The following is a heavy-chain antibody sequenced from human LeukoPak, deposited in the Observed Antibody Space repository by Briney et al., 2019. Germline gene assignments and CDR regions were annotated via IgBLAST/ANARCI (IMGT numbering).Heavy chain of an antibody. Sequence: PGGSLRLSCAASGFTFTSYWMSWVRQAPGKGLEWVAHLNEDGTKKYYVGSVKGRFTISRDNAKNSLYLQLDSLRAGDTAGYYCARDGRDGFIDYWGQGTLATVSS. J-gene: IGHJ4*02. CDR3: ARDGRDGFIDY. CDR1: GFTFTSYW. CDR2: LNEDGTKK. V-gene: IGHV3-7*01. D-gene: IGHD5-24*01.